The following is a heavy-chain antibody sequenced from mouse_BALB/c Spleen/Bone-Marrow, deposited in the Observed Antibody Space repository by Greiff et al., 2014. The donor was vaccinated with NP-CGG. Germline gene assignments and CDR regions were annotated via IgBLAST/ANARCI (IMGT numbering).Heavy chain of an antibody. Sequence: LVESGAELVRPGSSVEISCKASGYAFSSYWMNWVKQRPGQGLEWIGQIYPGDGDTNYNGNFKDKATLTTDKSSTTAYMQLSSLTSEDSAVYFCARGGRLTGYYFDYWGQGTTLTVSS. V-gene: IGHV1-80*01. J-gene: IGHJ2*01. D-gene: IGHD4-1*01. CDR3: ARGGRLTGYYFDY. CDR1: GYAFSSYW. CDR2: IYPGDGDT.